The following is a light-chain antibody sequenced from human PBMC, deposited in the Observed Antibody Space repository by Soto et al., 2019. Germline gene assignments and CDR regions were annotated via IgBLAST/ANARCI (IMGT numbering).Light chain of an antibody. CDR1: SSDVGDYIY. CDR2: DVS. CDR3: CSYAGSYTLV. V-gene: IGLV2-11*01. J-gene: IGLJ2*01. Sequence: QSALTQPRSVSGSPGQSVTLSCTGTSSDVGDYIYVSWYQQHPGKAPKLMIYDVSKRPSGVPDRFSGSKSGNTASLTISGLQADDEAYYYCCSYAGSYTLVFGGGTKLTVL.